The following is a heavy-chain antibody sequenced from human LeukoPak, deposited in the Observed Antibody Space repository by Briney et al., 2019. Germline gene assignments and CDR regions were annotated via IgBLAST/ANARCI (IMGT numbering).Heavy chain of an antibody. CDR3: ARLYCSSTSCSARVDY. D-gene: IGHD2-2*01. Sequence: SVKVSCKASGGTFSSYAISWVRQAPGQGLEWMGGIIPIFGTANYAQKFQGRVTITADESTSTAYMELSSLRSEDTAVYYCARLYCSSTSCSARVDYWGQGTLVTVSS. V-gene: IGHV1-69*13. J-gene: IGHJ4*02. CDR1: GGTFSSYA. CDR2: IIPIFGTA.